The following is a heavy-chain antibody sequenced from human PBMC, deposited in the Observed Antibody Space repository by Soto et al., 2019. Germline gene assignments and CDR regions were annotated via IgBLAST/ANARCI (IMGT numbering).Heavy chain of an antibody. CDR2: ISYDGSNK. D-gene: IGHD6-6*01. CDR1: GFTFSSYG. V-gene: IGHV3-30*18. J-gene: IGHJ4*02. CDR3: AKDRPQRARPVYYFDY. Sequence: PGGSLRLSCAASGFTFSSYGMHWVRQAPGKGLEWVAVISYDGSNKYYADSVKGRFTISRDNSKNTLYLQMNSLRAEDTAVYYCAKDRPQRARPVYYFDYWGQGTLVTVSS.